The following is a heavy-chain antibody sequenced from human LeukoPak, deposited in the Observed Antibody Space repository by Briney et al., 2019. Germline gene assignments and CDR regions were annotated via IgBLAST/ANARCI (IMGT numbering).Heavy chain of an antibody. Sequence: PSETLSLTCTVSGGSISSYYWSWIRQPPGKGLEWIGYIYYSGSTNYNPSLKSRVTISVDTSKNQFSLKLSSVTAADTAVYYCAGTLSSGYYYVMGYWGQGTLVTISS. CDR1: GGSISSYY. CDR2: IYYSGST. V-gene: IGHV4-59*08. D-gene: IGHD3-22*01. CDR3: AGTLSSGYYYVMGY. J-gene: IGHJ4*02.